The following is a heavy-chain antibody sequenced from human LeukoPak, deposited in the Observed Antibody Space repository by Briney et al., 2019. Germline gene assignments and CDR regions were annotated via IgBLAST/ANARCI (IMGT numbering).Heavy chain of an antibody. Sequence: GGSLRLSCAASGFTFSSYGMHWVRQAPGKGLEWVAVISYDGSNKYYADSVKGRFTISRDNSKSTLYLQMNSLRAEDTAAYYCAKDPEIRYFDWLLPGTNWGQGTLVTVSS. J-gene: IGHJ4*02. CDR1: GFTFSSYG. CDR3: AKDPEIRYFDWLLPGTN. CDR2: ISYDGSNK. D-gene: IGHD3-9*01. V-gene: IGHV3-30*18.